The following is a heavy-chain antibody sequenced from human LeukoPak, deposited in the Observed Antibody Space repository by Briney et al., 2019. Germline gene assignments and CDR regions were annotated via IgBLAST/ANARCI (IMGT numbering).Heavy chain of an antibody. Sequence: ASVKVSCKASGYTFTSYDINWVRRATGQGLEWMGWMNPNSGNTGYAQKFQGRVTITRNTSISTAYMELSSLRSEDTAVYYCARGGYSYGMSFFDYWGQGTLVTVSS. V-gene: IGHV1-8*03. CDR1: GYTFTSYD. J-gene: IGHJ4*02. D-gene: IGHD5-18*01. CDR2: MNPNSGNT. CDR3: ARGGYSYGMSFFDY.